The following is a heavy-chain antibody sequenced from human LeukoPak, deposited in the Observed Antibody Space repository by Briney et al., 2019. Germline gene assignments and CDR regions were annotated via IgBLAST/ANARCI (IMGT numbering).Heavy chain of an antibody. D-gene: IGHD4-17*01. CDR2: ISSNGGST. CDR3: ARVLTGYYGDYVRGLDY. CDR1: GFTFSSYA. Sequence: GGSLRLSCAASGFTFSSYAMHWVRQAPGKGLEYVSAISSNGGSTYYANSVKGRFTISRDNSKNTLYLQMGSLRAEDMAVYYCARVLTGYYGDYVRGLDYWGQGTLVTVSS. V-gene: IGHV3-64*01. J-gene: IGHJ4*02.